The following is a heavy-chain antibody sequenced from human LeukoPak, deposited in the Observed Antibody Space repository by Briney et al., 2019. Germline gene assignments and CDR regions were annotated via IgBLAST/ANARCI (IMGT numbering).Heavy chain of an antibody. Sequence: PGGSLRLSCAASAFTFSSYWMSWVRQAPGKGLEWVANIKQDGSEKYYVDSVKGRFTISRDNAKNSLYLQMNSLRAEDTAVYYCARVGYSSSWDLLDYWGQGTLVTVSS. CDR2: IKQDGSEK. J-gene: IGHJ4*02. CDR1: AFTFSSYW. CDR3: ARVGYSSSWDLLDY. D-gene: IGHD6-13*01. V-gene: IGHV3-7*01.